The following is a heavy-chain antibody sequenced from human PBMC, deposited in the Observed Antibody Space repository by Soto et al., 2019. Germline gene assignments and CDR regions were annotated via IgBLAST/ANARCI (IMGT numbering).Heavy chain of an antibody. J-gene: IGHJ4*02. CDR2: MSGPGGST. CDR1: GFTFSSYA. V-gene: IGHV3-23*01. CDR3: AKAGFSSGWSPSYFDY. D-gene: IGHD6-13*01. Sequence: EVQLLESGGGLVQPGRSLRLSCAASGFTFSSYAMNWVRQAPGKGLEWVSAMSGPGGSTYYADSVKGRFTISRDNSKNTLYLQMNSLRVEDTAVFYFAKAGFSSGWSPSYFDYWGQGTLVTVSS.